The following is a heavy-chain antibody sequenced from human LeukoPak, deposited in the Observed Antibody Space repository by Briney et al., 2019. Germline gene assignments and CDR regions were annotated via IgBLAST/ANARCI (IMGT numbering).Heavy chain of an antibody. Sequence: GGSLRLSCAASGFTFSSYIMNWVRQAPGKGLEWVASISISSGYIYYADSVKGRFTISRDNAKNSLYLQMNSLRAEDTAVYYCAREGTPAAGDWGQGTLVTVSS. CDR1: GFTFSSYI. J-gene: IGHJ4*02. D-gene: IGHD6-13*01. CDR3: AREGTPAAGD. CDR2: ISISSGYI. V-gene: IGHV3-21*06.